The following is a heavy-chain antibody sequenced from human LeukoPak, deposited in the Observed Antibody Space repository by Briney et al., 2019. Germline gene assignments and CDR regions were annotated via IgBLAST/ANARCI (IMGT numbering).Heavy chain of an antibody. D-gene: IGHD3-10*01. CDR3: ARDGDYYGSGNFDY. V-gene: IGHV4-61*02. Sequence: SETLSLTCTVSGGSISSGSYYWSWIRQPAGKGLEWIGRIYTSGSTNYNPSLKSRVTISVDTSKNQFSLKLSSVTAADTAVYYCARDGDYYGSGNFDYWGQGTLVTVSS. CDR2: IYTSGST. CDR1: GGSISSGSYY. J-gene: IGHJ4*02.